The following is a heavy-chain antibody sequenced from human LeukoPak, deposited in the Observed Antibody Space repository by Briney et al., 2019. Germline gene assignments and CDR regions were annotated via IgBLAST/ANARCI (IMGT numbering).Heavy chain of an antibody. V-gene: IGHV4-39*01. D-gene: IGHD3-22*01. J-gene: IGHJ5*02. Sequence: SETLSLTCTVSGGSISSSSYYWGWIRQPPGKGLEWIGSIYYSGSTYYNPSLKSRVTISVDTSKNQFSLKLSSVTAADTAVCYCARHGITMIVGGDPWGQGTLVTVSS. CDR1: GGSISSSSYY. CDR2: IYYSGST. CDR3: ARHGITMIVGGDP.